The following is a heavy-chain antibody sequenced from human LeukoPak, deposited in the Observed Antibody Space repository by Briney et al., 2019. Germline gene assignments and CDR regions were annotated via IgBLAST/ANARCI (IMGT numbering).Heavy chain of an antibody. D-gene: IGHD6-13*01. V-gene: IGHV7-4-1*02. CDR1: GYVFTNFG. CDR2: INTNTGNP. Sequence: ASVKVSCKASGYVFTNFGISWVRQARGQGLEWMGWINTNTGNPTYAQGFTGRFVFSLDTSVSTAYLQISSLKAEDTAVYYCARDKPGDSSSWYALNTFDYWGQGTLVTVSS. CDR3: ARDKPGDSSSWYALNTFDY. J-gene: IGHJ4*02.